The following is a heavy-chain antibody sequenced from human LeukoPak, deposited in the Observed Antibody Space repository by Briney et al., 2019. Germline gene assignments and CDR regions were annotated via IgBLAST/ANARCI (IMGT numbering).Heavy chain of an antibody. V-gene: IGHV1-2*02. CDR3: ARGFYGGNHYFDY. Sequence: ASVKVSCKASGYTFTGYYMHWVRQAPGQGLEWMGWINPNSGGTNYVQKFQGRVTMTRDTSISTAYMELSRLRSDDTAVYYCARGFYGGNHYFDYWGQGTLVTVSS. D-gene: IGHD4-23*01. CDR2: INPNSGGT. J-gene: IGHJ4*02. CDR1: GYTFTGYY.